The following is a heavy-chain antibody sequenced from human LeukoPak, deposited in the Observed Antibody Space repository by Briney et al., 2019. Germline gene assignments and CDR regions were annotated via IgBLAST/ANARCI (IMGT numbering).Heavy chain of an antibody. CDR1: GYTFSSHD. J-gene: IGHJ3*02. Sequence: ASVKVSCKASGYTFSSHDINWVRQATGQGLEWMGWINPNSGNTGFAKNFQGRATITRDTSISTAYMELSSLRSEDTAVYYCARIVSFDVVTSPRAFDIWGQGTMVTVSS. CDR3: ARIVSFDVVTSPRAFDI. V-gene: IGHV1-8*01. D-gene: IGHD3-3*01. CDR2: INPNSGNT.